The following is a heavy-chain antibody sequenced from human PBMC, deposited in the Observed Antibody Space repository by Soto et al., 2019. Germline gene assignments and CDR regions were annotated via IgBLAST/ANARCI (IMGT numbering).Heavy chain of an antibody. CDR3: ARSVLLWFGELLCFYYGMDV. Sequence: PSETLSLTCAVYGWSFSGYYWSWIRQPPGKGLDWIGEINHSGSTNYNPSLKSRVTISVDTSKNQFSLKLSSVTAADTAVYYCARSVLLWFGELLCFYYGMDVWGQGTTVTVSS. J-gene: IGHJ6*02. D-gene: IGHD3-10*01. CDR2: INHSGST. V-gene: IGHV4-34*01. CDR1: GWSFSGYY.